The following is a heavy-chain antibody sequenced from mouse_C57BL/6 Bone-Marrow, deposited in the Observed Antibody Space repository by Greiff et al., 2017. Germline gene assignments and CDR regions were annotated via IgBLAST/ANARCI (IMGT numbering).Heavy chain of an antibody. CDR2: TWWDDDK. V-gene: IGHV8-8*01. CDR1: GFSLSTFGMG. CDR3: ARIWNGDYFDY. Sequence: QVQLKESGPGILQPSQTLSLSCSFSGFSLSTFGMGVGWIRQPSGKGLEWLVHTWWDDDKYYNPVLKSRPTISKYTSKNQVFRKIANVDTADTATYYCARIWNGDYFDYWGQGTTLTVSS. J-gene: IGHJ2*01.